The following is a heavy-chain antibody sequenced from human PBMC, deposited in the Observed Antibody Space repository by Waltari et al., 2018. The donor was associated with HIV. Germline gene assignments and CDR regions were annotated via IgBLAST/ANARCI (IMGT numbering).Heavy chain of an antibody. D-gene: IGHD5-18*01. J-gene: IGHJ4*02. V-gene: IGHV3-30*18. CDR3: AKDRGGYSYIFDF. CDR2: TSYDGSNK. Sequence: QVQLVESGGGVVQPGRSLRLSCAASGFTFSTYGIHWVRQAPGKGLEWVAVTSYDGSNKYYADSVKGRFTISRDNSKNTLYLQMISLRAEDTAVYYCAKDRGGYSYIFDFWGQGTLVTVSS. CDR1: GFTFSTYG.